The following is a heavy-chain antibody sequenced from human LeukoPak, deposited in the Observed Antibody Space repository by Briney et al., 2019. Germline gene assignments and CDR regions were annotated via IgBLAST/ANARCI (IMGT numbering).Heavy chain of an antibody. V-gene: IGHV4-39*07. D-gene: IGHD2-2*01. CDR2: IYYTGST. Sequence: SETLSLTCTVSGGSISTSSYSWGWIRQPPGKGLEWIGTIYYTGSTNYNPSLKSRVTISVDTSKNQFSLKLNSVTAADTAVYYCARDNGVVPAPFDPWGQGTLVTVSS. J-gene: IGHJ5*02. CDR1: GGSISTSSYS. CDR3: ARDNGVVPAPFDP.